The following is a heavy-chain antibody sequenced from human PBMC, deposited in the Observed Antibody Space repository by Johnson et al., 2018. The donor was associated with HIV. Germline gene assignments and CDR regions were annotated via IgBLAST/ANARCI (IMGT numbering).Heavy chain of an antibody. V-gene: IGHV3-15*01. Sequence: VQLVESGGGLVKPGGSLRLSCAASGFTFSNAWMSWVRQAPGKGLEWVGRIKTKTDGGTIDYNAPVKGRFSISRDDSKNTLYLQMNGLKTEDTAMYYCTTMSALWFGDIHVFGDGFDIWGQGTMVTVSS. D-gene: IGHD3-10*01. CDR3: TTMSALWFGDIHVFGDGFDI. CDR1: GFTFSNAW. CDR2: IKTKTDGGTI. J-gene: IGHJ3*02.